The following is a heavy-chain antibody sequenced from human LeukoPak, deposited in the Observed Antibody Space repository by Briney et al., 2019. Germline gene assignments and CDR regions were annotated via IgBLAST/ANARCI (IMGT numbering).Heavy chain of an antibody. CDR1: RFTLRDYY. CDR3: AKGAGSSTDYYFDY. J-gene: IGHJ4*02. CDR2: ISSSGSTI. V-gene: IGHV3-11*01. Sequence: SGGSLRLSRAASRFTLRDYYMSWIRPAPGEGLGGGSYISSSGSTIYYADSVKGRFTISRDNAKNSLYLQMNSLRAEDTAVFYCAKGAGSSTDYYFDYWGQGTLVTVSS. D-gene: IGHD3-10*01.